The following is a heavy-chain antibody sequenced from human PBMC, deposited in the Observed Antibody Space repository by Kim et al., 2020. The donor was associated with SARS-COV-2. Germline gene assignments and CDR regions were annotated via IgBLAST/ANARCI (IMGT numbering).Heavy chain of an antibody. CDR1: GYTFTGYY. CDR2: INPNSGGT. D-gene: IGHD6-13*01. CDR3: ARGLSGGMAPGGMDV. Sequence: ASVKVSCKASGYTFTGYYMHWVRQAPGQGLEWMGWINPNSGGTNYAQKFQGWVTMTRDTSISTAYMELSRLRSDDTAVYYCARGLSGGMAPGGMDVWGQGTTVTVSS. J-gene: IGHJ6*02. V-gene: IGHV1-2*04.